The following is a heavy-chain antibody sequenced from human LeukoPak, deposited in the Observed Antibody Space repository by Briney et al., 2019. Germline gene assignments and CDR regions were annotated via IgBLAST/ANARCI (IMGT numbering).Heavy chain of an antibody. CDR2: ISYDGSNK. V-gene: IGHV3-30-3*02. D-gene: IGHD3-10*01. CDR3: VKHRGEALIRFGELFD. CDR1: RFTFSSYA. Sequence: PGRSLRLSCAASRFTFSSYAMHWVRQAPGKGLEWVAVISYDGSNKYYADSVKGRFTISRDNSKNTLFLQLNSLRGEDTAVYYCVKHRGEALIRFGELFDWGQGTLVTVSS. J-gene: IGHJ4*02.